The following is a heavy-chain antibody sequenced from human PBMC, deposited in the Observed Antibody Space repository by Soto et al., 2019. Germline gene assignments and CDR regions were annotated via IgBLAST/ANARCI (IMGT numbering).Heavy chain of an antibody. Sequence: SETLSLTCTVSGGSSSGHYWSWIRQPPVKGLEWIGYIYHSGSPYYNPSLKSRVTISVDTSKNQFSLKLSSVTAADTAVYYCASLGTGYYYYYGMDVWGQGTTVTVSS. CDR2: IYHSGSP. V-gene: IGHV4-59*04. D-gene: IGHD3-9*01. J-gene: IGHJ6*02. CDR3: ASLGTGYYYYYGMDV. CDR1: GGSSSGHY.